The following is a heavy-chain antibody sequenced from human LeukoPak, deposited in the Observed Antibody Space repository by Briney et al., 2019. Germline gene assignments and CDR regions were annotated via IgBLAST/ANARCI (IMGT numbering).Heavy chain of an antibody. D-gene: IGHD2-21*01. Sequence: GGSLRLSCAASGFTFSSYTMNWVRQAPGKGLEWVSSISSSSNYIYYADSLEGRFTISRDNGRNSLYLQMNSLRAEDTAVYYCASRHDLIDWGQGTLVTVSS. V-gene: IGHV3-21*01. CDR3: ASRHDLID. J-gene: IGHJ4*02. CDR2: ISSSSNYI. CDR1: GFTFSSYT.